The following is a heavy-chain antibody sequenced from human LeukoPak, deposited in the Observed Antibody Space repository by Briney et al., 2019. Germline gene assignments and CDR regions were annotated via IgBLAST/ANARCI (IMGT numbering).Heavy chain of an antibody. Sequence: GGSLRLSCAASGFTFSSYWMSWVRQAPGKGLEWVANIKQDGSEKYYVDSVKGRFTISRDNAKNSLYLQMNSLRAEDTAVYYCAREGIAAAGIFDYWGQGTLVTVSS. CDR2: IKQDGSEK. J-gene: IGHJ4*02. D-gene: IGHD6-13*01. V-gene: IGHV3-7*01. CDR1: GFTFSSYW. CDR3: AREGIAAAGIFDY.